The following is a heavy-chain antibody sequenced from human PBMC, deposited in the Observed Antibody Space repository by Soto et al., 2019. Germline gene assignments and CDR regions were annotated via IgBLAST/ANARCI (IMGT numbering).Heavy chain of an antibody. CDR2: ISSSSSYI. Sequence: EVQLVESGGGLVKPGGSLRLSCAASGFTFSSYSMNWVRQAPGKGLEWVSSISSSSSYIYYADSVKGRFTISRDNAKNSLYLQMNSLRAEDTAVYYCARDLGAAAGGGYWGQGTLVTVSS. V-gene: IGHV3-21*01. D-gene: IGHD6-13*01. CDR3: ARDLGAAAGGGY. CDR1: GFTFSSYS. J-gene: IGHJ4*02.